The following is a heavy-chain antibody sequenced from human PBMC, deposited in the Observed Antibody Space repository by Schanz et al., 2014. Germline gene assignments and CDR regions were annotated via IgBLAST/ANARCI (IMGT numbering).Heavy chain of an antibody. D-gene: IGHD1-26*01. CDR3: AGDWASGRYYSDY. CDR1: GFTFSKYG. V-gene: IGHV3-30*02. J-gene: IGHJ4*02. CDR2: VHFDGSHK. Sequence: QVQLVESGGGVVQPGRSLRLSCAASGFTFSKYGMHWVRQAPGKGLEWVAFVHFDGSHKYYDDSVRGRFTVSRDNSKNTLYLQMDSLRPEDTAVYYCAGDWASGRYYSDYWGQGTLVTVSS.